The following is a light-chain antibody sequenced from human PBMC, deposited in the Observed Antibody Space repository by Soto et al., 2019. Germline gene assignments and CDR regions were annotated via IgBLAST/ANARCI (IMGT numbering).Light chain of an antibody. CDR1: QSVSSNY. CDR3: QQYGSSPGT. V-gene: IGKV3-20*01. Sequence: EIVLTQSPGTLSLSPGERATLSCRASQSVSSNYLAWYQQKPGQAPRLLIYGASRRATGIPDRFSASGSGXXXXXXXXXLXPXDFAVYYCQQYGSSPGTFGQGTKVEIK. CDR2: GAS. J-gene: IGKJ1*01.